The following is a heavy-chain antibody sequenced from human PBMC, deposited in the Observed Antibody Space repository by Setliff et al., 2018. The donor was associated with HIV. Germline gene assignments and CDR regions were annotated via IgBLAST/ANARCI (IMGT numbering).Heavy chain of an antibody. Sequence: GGSLRLSCKASGFTFGDYAMSWVRQAPGKGLEWVGFIRSKAYGGTTEYAASVKGRFTISRDDSKSVAYLQLNSLKTEDTAVYYCTSARDFWSGYYTVPYYFHYWGQGTLVTVSS. V-gene: IGHV3-49*04. CDR1: GFTFGDYA. D-gene: IGHD3-3*01. J-gene: IGHJ4*02. CDR3: TSARDFWSGYYTVPYYFHY. CDR2: IRSKAYGGTT.